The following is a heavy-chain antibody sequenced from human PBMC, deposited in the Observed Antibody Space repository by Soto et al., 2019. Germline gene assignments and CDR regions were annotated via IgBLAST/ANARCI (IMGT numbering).Heavy chain of an antibody. Sequence: SETLSLTCTVSGGSISSGDYYWSWIRRPPGKGLEWIGYISYSGSTNYNPSLKSRVTISVDTSKNQFSLKLTSVTAADTAVYYCARDQLRDYRDVWGKGTTVTV. V-gene: IGHV4-61*08. CDR3: ARDQLRDYRDV. J-gene: IGHJ6*03. D-gene: IGHD1-1*01. CDR2: ISYSGST. CDR1: GGSISSGDYY.